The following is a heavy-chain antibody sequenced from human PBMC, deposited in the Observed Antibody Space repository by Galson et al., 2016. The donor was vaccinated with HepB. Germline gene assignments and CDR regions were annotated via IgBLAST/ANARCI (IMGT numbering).Heavy chain of an antibody. D-gene: IGHD3/OR15-3a*01. J-gene: IGHJ6*02. CDR3: ARGGLGNYYAYGMDV. V-gene: IGHV3-23*01. Sequence: SLRLSCAASGLSFSPYAVSWVRKAPGTGLEWVSAITGTGTITKYADDVKGRFTISRDNSKNTMYLQVNSLRAEDTAVYYCARGGLGNYYAYGMDVWGHGTTVTVSS. CDR1: GLSFSPYA. CDR2: ITGTGTIT.